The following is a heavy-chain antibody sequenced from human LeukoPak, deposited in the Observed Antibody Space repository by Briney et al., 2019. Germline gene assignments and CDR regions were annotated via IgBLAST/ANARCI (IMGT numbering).Heavy chain of an antibody. CDR1: GYTFSSYS. CDR2: ISSSSSYI. V-gene: IGHV3-21*01. J-gene: IGHJ4*02. D-gene: IGHD3-22*01. Sequence: GGSLRLSCAASGYTFSSYSMNWVRHAPGKGLEWVSSISSSSSYIYYADSVKGRFTISRDNAKNSLYLQMNSLSAEDTAVYYGARDDVSNSSGYYDYWGQGTLVIVSS. CDR3: ARDDVSNSSGYYDY.